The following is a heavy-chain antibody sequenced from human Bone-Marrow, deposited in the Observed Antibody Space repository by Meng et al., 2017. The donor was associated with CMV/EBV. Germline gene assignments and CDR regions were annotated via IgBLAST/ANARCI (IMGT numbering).Heavy chain of an antibody. J-gene: IGHJ4*01. D-gene: IGHD3-16*02. V-gene: IGHV4-59*01. CDR3: ARGGGGGYHFDY. CDR2: IYYSGST. Sequence: GSLRLSCTVSGGAISSYYWSWIRQAPGEGLDWVGYIYYSGSTYYKPSLKSRVTMSLNASKRQFSLKLTSVTAVDTAVYYCARGGGGGYHFDYWGRGTLVTSPQ. CDR1: GGAISSYY.